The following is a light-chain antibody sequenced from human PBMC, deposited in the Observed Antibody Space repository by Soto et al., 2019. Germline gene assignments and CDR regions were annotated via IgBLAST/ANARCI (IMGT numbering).Light chain of an antibody. J-gene: IGLJ3*02. V-gene: IGLV1-47*02. CDR3: AAWDDSLSGWV. Sequence: QSVLTQPPSASGTPGQRVTISCSGSSSNIGSDYVYWYQQLPRTAPKLLIYTNNQRPSGVPDRFSGSKSGTSASLAISGLRSEDEADYDCAAWDDSLSGWVFGGGTKLTVL. CDR1: SSNIGSDY. CDR2: TNN.